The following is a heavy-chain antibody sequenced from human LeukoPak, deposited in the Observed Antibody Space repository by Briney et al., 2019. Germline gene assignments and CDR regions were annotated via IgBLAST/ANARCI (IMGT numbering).Heavy chain of an antibody. Sequence: GGSLRLSCAASGFTFSSNGMHWVRQAPGKVLEWVAVISYDGSNDYYADSVKGRFTISRDNFKNTLFLQMNSLRAEDTAVYYCAKDIAMVSHFDYWGQGTLVTVSS. CDR3: AKDIAMVSHFDY. D-gene: IGHD5-18*01. J-gene: IGHJ4*02. CDR2: ISYDGSND. V-gene: IGHV3-30*18. CDR1: GFTFSSNG.